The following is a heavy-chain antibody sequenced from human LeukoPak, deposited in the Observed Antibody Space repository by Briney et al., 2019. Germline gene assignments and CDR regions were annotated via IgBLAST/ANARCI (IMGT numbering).Heavy chain of an antibody. CDR3: AREVWMGGYSTNASGGIDGMDV. V-gene: IGHV1-46*01. CDR2: INPSGGST. J-gene: IGHJ6*02. CDR1: GYTFTSYY. Sequence: GASVKVSCKASGYTFTSYYMHWVRQAPGQGLEWMGIINPSGGSTSYAQKFQGRVTMTRDTSTSTVYVELSSLRSEDTAVYYCAREVWMGGYSTNASGGIDGMDVWGQGTTVTVSS. D-gene: IGHD5-18*01.